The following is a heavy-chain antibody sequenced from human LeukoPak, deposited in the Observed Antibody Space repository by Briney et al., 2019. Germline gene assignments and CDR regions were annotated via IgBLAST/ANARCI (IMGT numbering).Heavy chain of an antibody. CDR1: GLTFGDYA. Sequence: GGSLRLSCTASGLTFGDYAMSWVRQAPGKGLEWVGFIRSKAYGGTTEYAASVKGRFTISRDDSKSIAYLQMNSLKTEDTAVYYCTRPYGSGSYHWFDPWGQGTLVTVSS. CDR2: IRSKAYGGTT. V-gene: IGHV3-49*04. D-gene: IGHD3-10*01. CDR3: TRPYGSGSYHWFDP. J-gene: IGHJ5*02.